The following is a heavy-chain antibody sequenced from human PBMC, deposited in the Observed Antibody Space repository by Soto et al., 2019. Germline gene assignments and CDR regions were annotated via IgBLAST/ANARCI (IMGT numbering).Heavy chain of an antibody. CDR2: INHSGST. CDR3: ARGGYCSGDSCPWGFDP. Sequence: SETLSLTCAVYGGSFSGYYWSWIRQPPGKGLEWIGEINHSGSTNYNPSLKSRVTISVDTSKNQFSLKLSSVTAADTALYYCARGGYCSGDSCPWGFDPWGQGTLVTVSS. D-gene: IGHD2-15*01. CDR1: GGSFSGYY. V-gene: IGHV4-34*01. J-gene: IGHJ5*02.